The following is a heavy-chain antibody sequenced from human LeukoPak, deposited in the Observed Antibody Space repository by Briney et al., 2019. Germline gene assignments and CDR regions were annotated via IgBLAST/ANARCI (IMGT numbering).Heavy chain of an antibody. V-gene: IGHV4-39*02. CDR1: GVFINSNTYS. CDR2: ISYTGNT. D-gene: IGHD6-19*01. Sequence: SETLSLTCTVSGVFINSNTYSWGWIRQPPGGGLEWIGTISYTGNTYYNSSLKSRLTISVDTSKTQFSLRLSSVTAADTAVYYCARETEKQWQYWGQGTLVTVPS. J-gene: IGHJ3*01. CDR3: ARETEKQWQY.